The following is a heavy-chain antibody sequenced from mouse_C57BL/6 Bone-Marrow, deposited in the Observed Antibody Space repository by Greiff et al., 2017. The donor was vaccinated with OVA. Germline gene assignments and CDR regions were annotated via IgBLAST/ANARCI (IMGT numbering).Heavy chain of an antibody. D-gene: IGHD1-1*01. CDR3: ARSITPVVARAY. V-gene: IGHV1-19*01. CDR1: GYTFTDYY. Sequence: VQLQQSGPVLVKPGASVKMSCKASGYTFTDYYMNWVKQSHGKSLEWIGVINPYNGGTSYNQKFKGKATLTVDKSSSTAYMELNSLTSEDSAVYYCARSITPVVARAYWGPGTLVTVAA. J-gene: IGHJ3*01. CDR2: INPYNGGT.